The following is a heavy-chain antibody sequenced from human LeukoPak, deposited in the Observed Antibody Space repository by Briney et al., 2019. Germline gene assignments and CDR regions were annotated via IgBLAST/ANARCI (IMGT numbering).Heavy chain of an antibody. CDR3: AEYGYSYGYPN. D-gene: IGHD5-18*01. Sequence: ASVKVSCKASGYTFTGYYIHWVRQAPGQGLEWMGRINPNSGDRNYAQKFQGRVTMTRDTSISAAHMELSSLRSDDTAVYYCAEYGYSYGYPNWGQGTLVTVSS. J-gene: IGHJ4*02. CDR1: GYTFTGYY. V-gene: IGHV1-2*06. CDR2: INPNSGDR.